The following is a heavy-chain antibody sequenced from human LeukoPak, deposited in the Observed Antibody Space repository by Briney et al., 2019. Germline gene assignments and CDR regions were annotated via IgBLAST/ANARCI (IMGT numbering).Heavy chain of an antibody. V-gene: IGHV1-2*06. Sequence: ASVKVSCKASGYTFTGYYMHWVRQAPGQGLEWMGRINPNSGGTNYAQKFQGRVTMTRDTSISTAYMELSRLRSDDTAVYYCARETGDLYYYYYYMDVWGKGTTVTASS. J-gene: IGHJ6*03. CDR2: INPNSGGT. CDR3: ARETGDLYYYYYYMDV. CDR1: GYTFTGYY. D-gene: IGHD7-27*01.